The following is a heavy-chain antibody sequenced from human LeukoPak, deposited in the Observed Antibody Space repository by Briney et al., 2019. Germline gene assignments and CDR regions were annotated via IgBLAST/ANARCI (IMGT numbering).Heavy chain of an antibody. Sequence: GGSLRLSCAASGFTFSSYWMHWVRQAPGKGLVWVSRINSDGSSTSYADSVKGQFTISRDNAKNTLYLQMNSLRAEDTAVYYCAREPPDTSIDYWGQGTLVTVSS. CDR3: AREPPDTSIDY. J-gene: IGHJ4*02. CDR1: GFTFSSYW. CDR2: INSDGSST. D-gene: IGHD5-18*01. V-gene: IGHV3-74*01.